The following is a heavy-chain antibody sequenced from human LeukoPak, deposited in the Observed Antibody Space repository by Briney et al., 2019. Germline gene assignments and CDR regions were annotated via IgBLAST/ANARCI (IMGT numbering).Heavy chain of an antibody. Sequence: SQTLSLTCTVSGGSISSGDYYWSWIRQPPGKGLEWIGYIYYSGSTYYNPSLKSRVTISVDTSKNQFSLKLSSVTAADTAVYYCARYFGYYDNTDYWCQGTLVTVSS. V-gene: IGHV4-30-4*08. J-gene: IGHJ4*02. CDR1: GGSISSGDYY. CDR2: IYYSGST. D-gene: IGHD3-22*01. CDR3: ARYFGYYDNTDY.